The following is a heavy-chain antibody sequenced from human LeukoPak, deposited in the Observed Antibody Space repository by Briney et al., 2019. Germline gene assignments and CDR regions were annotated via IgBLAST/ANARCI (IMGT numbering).Heavy chain of an antibody. J-gene: IGHJ4*02. V-gene: IGHV5-51*01. CDR3: ARSGYTYGYRYYDY. Sequence: GESLKISCKASGYNFTSYWIGWVRQMPGKGLEWMGIFYPGDSDTRYSPSFQGQVTISVDRSISTAYLQWSSLKASDTAMYYCARSGYTYGYRYYDYWGQGTLVTVSS. CDR1: GYNFTSYW. CDR2: FYPGDSDT. D-gene: IGHD5-18*01.